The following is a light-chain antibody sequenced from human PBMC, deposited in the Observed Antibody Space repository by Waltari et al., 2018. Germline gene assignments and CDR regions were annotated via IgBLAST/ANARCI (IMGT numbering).Light chain of an antibody. Sequence: EIVLTQSPATLSLSPGETATLSCRARQSVRGTLAWYQQKPGQAPRLLIYGASSRATGIPDRFSGSGSGTDFSLTISRLEPEDFAVYYCQHYVRLPVTFGQGTRVEIK. CDR3: QHYVRLPVT. CDR1: QSVRGT. V-gene: IGKV3-20*01. J-gene: IGKJ1*01. CDR2: GAS.